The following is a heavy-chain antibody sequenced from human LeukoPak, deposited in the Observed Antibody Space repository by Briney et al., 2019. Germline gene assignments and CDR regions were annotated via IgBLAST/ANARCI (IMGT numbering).Heavy chain of an antibody. CDR3: ARGPTRYYFDY. Sequence: ASVKVSCKAFGYTFTSNYMHWVRQAPGQGPEWMGVISPSGGSTTYAQKFQGRLTLTRDMSASTDYLELSSLRSEDTAVYYCARGPTRYYFDYWGQGTLVTVSS. V-gene: IGHV1-46*01. CDR2: ISPSGGST. J-gene: IGHJ4*02. CDR1: GYTFTSNY.